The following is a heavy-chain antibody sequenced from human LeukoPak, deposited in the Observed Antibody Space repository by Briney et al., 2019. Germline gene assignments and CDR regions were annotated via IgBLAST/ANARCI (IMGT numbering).Heavy chain of an antibody. Sequence: PSETLSLTCSVSGGSISSSSYYWGWIRQPPGKGLEWIGSIYYSGSTYYNPSLKSRVTISVDTSKNQFSLKLRSVTAADTAVYYCATYGDYVYYFDYWGQGTLVTASS. V-gene: IGHV4-39*01. CDR2: IYYSGST. CDR3: ATYGDYVYYFDY. D-gene: IGHD4-17*01. J-gene: IGHJ4*02. CDR1: GGSISSSSYY.